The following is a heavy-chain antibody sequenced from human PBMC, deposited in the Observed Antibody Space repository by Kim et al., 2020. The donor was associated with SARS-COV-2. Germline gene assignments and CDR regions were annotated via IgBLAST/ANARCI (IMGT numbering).Heavy chain of an antibody. V-gene: IGHV3-23*01. J-gene: IGHJ4*02. Sequence: GGSLRLSCAVSGFIFSNYAMSWVRQAPGKGLEWVAGIGAGHDAYYADSVRGRFTISRDHFDNTLYLQMNYLRADDAAVYHCAKRVATGAGPYYYDSWGQGTLVIVSS. CDR1: GFIFSNYA. CDR3: AKRVATGAGPYYYDS. CDR2: IGAGHDA. D-gene: IGHD2-8*02.